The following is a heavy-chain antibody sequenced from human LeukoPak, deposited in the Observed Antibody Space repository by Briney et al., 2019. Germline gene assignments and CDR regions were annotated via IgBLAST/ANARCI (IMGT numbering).Heavy chain of an antibody. CDR3: ARAPGGSGSYPLDY. CDR2: IYTGGTT. J-gene: IGHJ4*02. CDR1: GFSVSSNY. Sequence: GGSLRLSCAASGFSVSSNYMNWVRQAPGKGLEWVSAIYTGGTTYYADSVKGRFTISRDNAKNSLYLQMNSLRAEDTAVYYCARAPGGSGSYPLDYWGQGTLVTVSS. V-gene: IGHV3-66*01. D-gene: IGHD3-10*01.